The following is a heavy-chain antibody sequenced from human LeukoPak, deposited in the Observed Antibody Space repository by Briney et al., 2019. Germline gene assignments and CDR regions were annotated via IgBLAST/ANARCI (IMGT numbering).Heavy chain of an antibody. Sequence: SVKLSCKASGGTFSSYAISWVRQAPGQGLEWMGRIIPILGIANYAQKFQGRVTITADKSTSTAYMELSSLRSEDTAVYYCARDLIAAAGQYYFDYWGQGTLVTVSS. D-gene: IGHD6-13*01. CDR3: ARDLIAAAGQYYFDY. J-gene: IGHJ4*02. CDR1: GGTFSSYA. CDR2: IIPILGIA. V-gene: IGHV1-69*04.